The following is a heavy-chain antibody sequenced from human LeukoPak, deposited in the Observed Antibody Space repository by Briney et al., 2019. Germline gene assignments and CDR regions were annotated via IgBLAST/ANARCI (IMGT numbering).Heavy chain of an antibody. CDR1: GFTFSDFY. CDR3: TRDGGSYYYY. CDR2: ISNSGSTI. J-gene: IGHJ4*02. D-gene: IGHD1-26*01. V-gene: IGHV3-11*04. Sequence: PGGSLRLSCEASGFTFSDFYLNWIRQAPGKGLEWVSYISNSGSTIYYADSVKGRSTISRDNAKNTLYLQMNSLRAEDTAIYYCTRDGGSYYYYWGQGTLVAVSS.